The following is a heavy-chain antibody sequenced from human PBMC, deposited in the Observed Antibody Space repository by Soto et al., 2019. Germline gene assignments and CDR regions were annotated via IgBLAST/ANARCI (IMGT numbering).Heavy chain of an antibody. CDR2: IIPIFGTA. D-gene: IGHD3-22*01. J-gene: IGHJ6*02. V-gene: IGHV1-69*12. CDR3: ARDGYYDSSGYYPLYYYGMDV. CDR1: GGTFSSYA. Sequence: QVQLVQSGAEVKKPGSSVKVSCKASGGTFSSYAISWVRQAPGQGLEWMGGIIPIFGTANYAQKFQGRVTITADESTXXAXMXPSSLRSEDTAVYYCARDGYYDSSGYYPLYYYGMDVWGQGTTVTVSS.